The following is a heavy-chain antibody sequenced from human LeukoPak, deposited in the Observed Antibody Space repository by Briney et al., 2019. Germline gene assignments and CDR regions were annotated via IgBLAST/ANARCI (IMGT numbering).Heavy chain of an antibody. J-gene: IGHJ6*04. V-gene: IGHV4-30-4*01. D-gene: IGHD3-10*01. CDR2: IYYSGST. CDR1: GGSISSGDYY. CDR3: ARDRVVTMVRGVIPRRYYGMDV. Sequence: SETLSLTCTVSGGSISSGDYYWGWIRQPPGRGPEWIVYIYYSGSTYYNPSLKSRFTISVDTSKNQFSLKLSSVTAADTAVYYCARDRVVTMVRGVIPRRYYGMDVWGKGTTVTVSS.